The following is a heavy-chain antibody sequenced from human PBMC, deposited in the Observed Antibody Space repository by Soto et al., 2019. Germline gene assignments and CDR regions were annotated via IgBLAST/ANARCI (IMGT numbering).Heavy chain of an antibody. CDR2: ISYDGSNK. Sequence: QVQLVESGGGVVQPGRSLRLSCAASGFTFSSYAMHWVRQAPGKGLEWVAVISYDGSNKYYADSVKGRFTISRDNSKNTLYLQMNSLRAEDTAVNYCARGVAGRYYFDYWGQGTLVTVSS. J-gene: IGHJ4*02. D-gene: IGHD6-19*01. CDR1: GFTFSSYA. CDR3: ARGVAGRYYFDY. V-gene: IGHV3-30-3*01.